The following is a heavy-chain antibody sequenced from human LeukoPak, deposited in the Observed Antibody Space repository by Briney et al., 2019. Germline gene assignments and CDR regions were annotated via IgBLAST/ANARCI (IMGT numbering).Heavy chain of an antibody. CDR3: AKDSKSDCGGDCYNLLDY. V-gene: IGHV3-30*02. Sequence: AGGSLRLSCAASGFTFSDYGMHWVRQAPGKGLEWVAFIRHDGRNKYYADSVKGRFTISRDNSKNTLYLQMNSLRAEDTAVYYCAKDSKSDCGGDCYNLLDYWGQGTLVTVSS. CDR2: IRHDGRNK. J-gene: IGHJ4*02. D-gene: IGHD2-21*02. CDR1: GFTFSDYG.